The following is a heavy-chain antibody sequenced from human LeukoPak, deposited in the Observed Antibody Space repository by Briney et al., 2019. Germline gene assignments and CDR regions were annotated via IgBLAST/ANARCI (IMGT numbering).Heavy chain of an antibody. CDR1: GFTFSSYA. J-gene: IGHJ6*04. D-gene: IGHD5-12*01. V-gene: IGHV3-48*04. CDR3: ARDGYSGYDFGLDV. Sequence: GGSLRLSCAASGFTFSSYAMSWVRQAPGKGLEWVSYISSSGSTIYYADSVKGRFTIYRDNAKNSLYLQMHSLRAEDTAVYYCARDGYSGYDFGLDVWGKGTTVTVSS. CDR2: ISSSGSTI.